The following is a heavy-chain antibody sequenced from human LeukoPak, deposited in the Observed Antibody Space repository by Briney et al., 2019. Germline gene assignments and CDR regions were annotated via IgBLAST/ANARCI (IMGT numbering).Heavy chain of an antibody. Sequence: PSETLSLTCTVSGGSISSGGYYWSWIRQPPGKGLEWIGYIYHSGSTYYNPSLKSRVTISVDRSKNQFSLKLSSVTAADTAVYYCARSGYCSTTSCPYYYYYYMDVWGKGTTVTVSS. V-gene: IGHV4-30-2*01. CDR3: ARSGYCSTTSCPYYYYYYMDV. CDR1: GGSISSGGYY. D-gene: IGHD2-2*01. CDR2: IYHSGST. J-gene: IGHJ6*03.